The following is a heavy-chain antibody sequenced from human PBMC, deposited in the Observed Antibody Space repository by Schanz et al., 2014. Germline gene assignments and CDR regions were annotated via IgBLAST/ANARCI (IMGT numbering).Heavy chain of an antibody. D-gene: IGHD4-17*01. CDR1: GFAFSVYG. CDR2: ISYDGSNK. V-gene: IGHV3-30*19. CDR3: ARPRFDYGEVDY. Sequence: QVQMVESGGGVVQPGRSLRLSCAASGFAFSVYGMHWVRQVPGKGLEWVAVISYDGSNKYYADSVRGRFTISRDRFQNTLYLRMSSLRAEDTAVYYCARPRFDYGEVDYWGQGTLVTVSS. J-gene: IGHJ4*02.